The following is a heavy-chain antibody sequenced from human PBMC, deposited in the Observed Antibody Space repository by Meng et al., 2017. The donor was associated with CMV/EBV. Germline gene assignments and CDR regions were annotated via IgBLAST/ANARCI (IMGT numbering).Heavy chain of an antibody. CDR2: IHHSGNT. CDR3: ARVRYCDSSACYQRYDF. V-gene: IGHV4-38-2*02. D-gene: IGHD2-2*01. Sequence: GSLRLSCTVSGYSISSGYYWGWIRQPPGKELEWIGSIHHSGNTYHNPSLKSRVTISIDTSKNQFSLKLSSVTAADTAVYYCARVRYCDSSACYQRYDFWGQGTLVTVSS. CDR1: GYSISSGYY. J-gene: IGHJ4*02.